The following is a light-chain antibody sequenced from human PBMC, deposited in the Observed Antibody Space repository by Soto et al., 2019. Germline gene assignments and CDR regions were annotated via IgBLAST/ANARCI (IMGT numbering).Light chain of an antibody. CDR3: QQYFGTPLT. Sequence: DFVMTQSPDSLAVPLGERATINYKSSQSVLSSSNKKNFLAWYQQKQGQPPKLLIYWASTRESGVPDRFSGSGSGTDFTLTISSLQAEDVAVYYCQQYFGTPLTFGGGTKVAIK. V-gene: IGKV4-1*01. CDR1: QSVLSSSNKKNF. J-gene: IGKJ4*01. CDR2: WAS.